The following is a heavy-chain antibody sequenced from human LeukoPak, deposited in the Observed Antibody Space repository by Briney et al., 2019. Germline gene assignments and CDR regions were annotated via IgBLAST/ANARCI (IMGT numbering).Heavy chain of an antibody. CDR3: ARGVHYDSSGYSDDAFDI. V-gene: IGHV4-30-4*01. CDR1: AGSISNGDYY. D-gene: IGHD3-22*01. Sequence: PSETLSLTCTVSAGSISNGDYYWSWIRQPPGKGLEWIGYIYYSGSTYYNPSLKSRVTISVDTSKNQFSLKLSSVTAADTAVYYCARGVHYDSSGYSDDAFDIWGQGTMVTVSS. CDR2: IYYSGST. J-gene: IGHJ3*02.